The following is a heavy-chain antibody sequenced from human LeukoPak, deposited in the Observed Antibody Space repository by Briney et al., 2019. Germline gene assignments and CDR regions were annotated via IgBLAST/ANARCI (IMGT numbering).Heavy chain of an antibody. J-gene: IGHJ4*02. V-gene: IGHV3-15*01. CDR2: IKSKTDGGTT. CDR1: GFTFSNAW. CDR3: TSRHAEDLDY. Sequence: GGSLRLSCAASGFTFSNAWMSWVRQAPGKGLEWVCRIKSKTDGGTTDYAAPVKGRFTISRDDSKNTLYLQMNSLKTEDTAVYYCTSRHAEDLDYWGEGTLVTVSS.